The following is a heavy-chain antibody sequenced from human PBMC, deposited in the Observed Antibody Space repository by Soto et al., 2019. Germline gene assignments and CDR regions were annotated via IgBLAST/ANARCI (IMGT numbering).Heavy chain of an antibody. Sequence: SETLSLTCTVSGGSISSYYWSWIRQPPGKGLEWIGYIYYSGSTNYNPSLKSRVTISVDTSKNQFSLKLSSVTAADTAVYYCARPSNNWNDAFDIWGQGTMVTVSS. J-gene: IGHJ3*02. CDR3: ARPSNNWNDAFDI. CDR1: GGSISSYY. D-gene: IGHD1-1*01. CDR2: IYYSGST. V-gene: IGHV4-59*01.